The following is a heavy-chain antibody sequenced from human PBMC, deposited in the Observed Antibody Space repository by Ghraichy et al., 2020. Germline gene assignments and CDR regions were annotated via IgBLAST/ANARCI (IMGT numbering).Heavy chain of an antibody. Sequence: SETLSLTCTVSGGSISSGDYYWSWIRQHPGKGLEWIGYIYYSGSTYYNPSLKSRIAISLDTSKNHFSLTLSSVTAADTAVYYCGRVPSYCSGGSCYVDYWGQGTLVTVSS. J-gene: IGHJ4*02. V-gene: IGHV4-31*03. D-gene: IGHD2-15*01. CDR3: GRVPSYCSGGSCYVDY. CDR1: GGSISSGDYY. CDR2: IYYSGST.